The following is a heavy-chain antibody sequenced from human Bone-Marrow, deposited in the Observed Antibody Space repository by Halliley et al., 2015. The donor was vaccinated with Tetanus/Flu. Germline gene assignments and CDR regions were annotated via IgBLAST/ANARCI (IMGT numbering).Heavy chain of an antibody. CDR3: ASEAPDGPLNTGFDL. CDR2: IIPFLGVA. V-gene: IGHV1-69*02. J-gene: IGHJ4*02. Sequence: GRIIPFLGVAHYAQRFQGRVTITADKSTSPAYMELNSLRSEDTAVFYCASEAPDGPLNTGFDLWGQGTLVTVSS. D-gene: IGHD4-17*01.